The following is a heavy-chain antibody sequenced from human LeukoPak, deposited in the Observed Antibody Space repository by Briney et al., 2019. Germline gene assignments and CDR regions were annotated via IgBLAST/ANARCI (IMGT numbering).Heavy chain of an antibody. CDR2: MNPNSGNT. CDR1: GYTFTGYD. J-gene: IGHJ6*03. V-gene: IGHV1-8*03. CDR3: ARAPHDFWSGQTGVYYYYYYMDV. Sequence: ASVKVSCKASGYTFTGYDINWVRQATGQGLEWMGWMNPNSGNTGYAQKFQGRVTITRNTSISTAYMELSSLRSEDTAVYYCARAPHDFWSGQTGVYYYYYYMDVWGKGTTVTVSS. D-gene: IGHD3-3*01.